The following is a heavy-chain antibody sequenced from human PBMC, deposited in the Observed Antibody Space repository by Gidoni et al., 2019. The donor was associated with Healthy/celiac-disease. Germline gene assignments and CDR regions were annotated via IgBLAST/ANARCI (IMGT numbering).Heavy chain of an antibody. CDR3: ARVRQYSSSDDAFDI. CDR2: ISSTSSTI. D-gene: IGHD6-6*01. V-gene: IGHV3-48*01. Sequence: EVQLVESGGGLVQPGGSLRLPCAASGFTFSSYSMNWVRQAPGKGLEWVSYISSTSSTIYYADSVKGRFTISRDNAKNSLYLQMNSLRAEDTAVYYCARVRQYSSSDDAFDIWGQGKMVTVSS. J-gene: IGHJ3*02. CDR1: GFTFSSYS.